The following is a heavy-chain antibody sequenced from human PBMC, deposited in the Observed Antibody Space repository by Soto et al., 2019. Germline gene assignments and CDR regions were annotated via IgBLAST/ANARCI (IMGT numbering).Heavy chain of an antibody. CDR2: IVVGSGNT. D-gene: IGHD3-22*01. Sequence: SVKVSCKASGFTFTSSAVQWVRQARGQRLEWIGWIVVGSGNTNYAQRFQERVNITRDMSTSTAYMELSSLRSEDTAVYYCAADKRAYYYDSSGYYSSIWGQGTMVTVS. CDR3: AADKRAYYYDSSGYYSSI. V-gene: IGHV1-58*01. J-gene: IGHJ3*02. CDR1: GFTFTSSA.